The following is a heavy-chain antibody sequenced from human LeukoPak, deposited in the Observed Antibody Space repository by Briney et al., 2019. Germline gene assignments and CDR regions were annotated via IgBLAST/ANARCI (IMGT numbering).Heavy chain of an antibody. V-gene: IGHV1-69*06. CDR1: GGTLRNYA. D-gene: IGHD3-10*01. J-gene: IGHJ3*02. Sequence: ASVKVSCKASGGTLRNYAINWVRQAPGQRLEWMGGIIPMFGTANYAQKFQGRVTITADKSTGTVYMELRSPTSEDTAVYYCARGELLWFGELYRIDAFDIWGQGTMVIVSS. CDR2: IIPMFGTA. CDR3: ARGELLWFGELYRIDAFDI.